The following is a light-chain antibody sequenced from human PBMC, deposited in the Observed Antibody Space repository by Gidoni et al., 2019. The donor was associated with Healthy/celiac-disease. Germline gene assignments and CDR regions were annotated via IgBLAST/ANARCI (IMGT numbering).Light chain of an antibody. V-gene: IGKV1-5*03. J-gene: IGKJ1*01. Sequence: DIQMTQSPSTLSASVGDRVTITCRASQRISSWLAWYQQKPGKAPKLLIYKASSLESGVPSRFSGSGSGIEFTLTISSLQPDDFATYYCQQYNSYPWTFGQGTKVEIK. CDR3: QQYNSYPWT. CDR2: KAS. CDR1: QRISSW.